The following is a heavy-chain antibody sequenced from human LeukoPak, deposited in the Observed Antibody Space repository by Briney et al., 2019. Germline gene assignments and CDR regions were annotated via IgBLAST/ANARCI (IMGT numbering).Heavy chain of an antibody. CDR3: GRGGKVEQLVLAR. J-gene: IGHJ4*02. D-gene: IGHD6-13*01. CDR1: GFTFSSYW. CDR2: VDYDGINT. V-gene: IGHV3-74*01. Sequence: PGGSLRLSCAASGFTFSSYWMHWVRQAPGKGLVWVSRVDYDGINTNYADSVKGRFTVSRDNAKNTLYLQMNSLRAEDTAVYYCGRGGKVEQLVLARWGQGSLVTVSS.